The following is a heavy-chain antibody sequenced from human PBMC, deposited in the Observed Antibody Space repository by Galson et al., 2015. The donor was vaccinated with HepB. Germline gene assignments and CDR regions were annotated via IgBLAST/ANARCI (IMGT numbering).Heavy chain of an antibody. CDR2: INGRGSTR. CDR1: GFIFRHHA. J-gene: IGHJ5*02. D-gene: IGHD3-16*01. V-gene: IGHV3-23*01. CDR3: VKEGSWFGGDWFDP. Sequence: SLRLSCAGSGFIFRHHAMAWIRQAPGKGLEWVSGINGRGSTRSYSDAVKGRFSTSRDNSKDTVFLQMDNLGAEETAVYYCVKEGSWFGGDWFDPWGQGALVTVS.